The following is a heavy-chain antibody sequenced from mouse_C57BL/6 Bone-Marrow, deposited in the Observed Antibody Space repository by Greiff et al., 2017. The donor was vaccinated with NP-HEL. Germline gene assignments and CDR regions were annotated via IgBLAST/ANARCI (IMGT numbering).Heavy chain of an antibody. D-gene: IGHD1-1*01. J-gene: IGHJ3*01. CDR2: IDPSDSYT. V-gene: IGHV1-69*01. CDR1: GYTFTSYW. CDR3: ARPSYGSSPWFAY. Sequence: QVQLQQPGAELVMPGASVKLSCKASGYTFTSYWMHWVKQRPGQGLEWIGEIDPSDSYTNYNQKFKGKSTLTVDKSSSTAYMQLSSLTSEDSAVYYCARPSYGSSPWFAYWGQGTLVTVSA.